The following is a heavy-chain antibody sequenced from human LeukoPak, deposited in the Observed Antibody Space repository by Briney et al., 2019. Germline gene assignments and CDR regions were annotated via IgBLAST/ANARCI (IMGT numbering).Heavy chain of an antibody. CDR1: GFTFSSYS. CDR3: ARSQYSSSWYELDYFDY. V-gene: IGHV3-21*01. D-gene: IGHD6-13*01. Sequence: PGGSLRLSCAASGFTFSSYSMNWVRQAPGKGLEWVSSISSSSSYIYYADSVKGRFTISRDNAKNSLYLQMNSLRAEDTAVYYCARSQYSSSWYELDYFDYWGQGTLVTVSS. CDR2: ISSSSSYI. J-gene: IGHJ4*02.